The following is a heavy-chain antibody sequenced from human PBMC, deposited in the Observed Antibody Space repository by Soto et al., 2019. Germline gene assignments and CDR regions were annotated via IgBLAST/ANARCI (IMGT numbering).Heavy chain of an antibody. V-gene: IGHV2-5*01. Sequence: QITLKESGPTLVKPTQTLTLTCTFSGFSLSTSGVGVGWIRQPPGKALEWLALIYWNDDKRYSPSLKSRLTIAKDTSKNQVVLNMTNMDPVDTATYFCARRPRYSNYFDYWGQGTLVTVSS. J-gene: IGHJ4*02. CDR3: ARRPRYSNYFDY. CDR1: GFSLSTSGVG. D-gene: IGHD4-4*01. CDR2: IYWNDDK.